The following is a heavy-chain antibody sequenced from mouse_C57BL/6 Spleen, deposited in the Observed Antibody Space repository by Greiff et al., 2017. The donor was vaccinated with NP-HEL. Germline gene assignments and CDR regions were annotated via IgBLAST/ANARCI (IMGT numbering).Heavy chain of an antibody. CDR1: GYTFTSYG. CDR2: IDPRSGNT. Sequence: QVQLQQSGAELARPGASVKLSCKASGYTFTSYGISWVKQRTGQGLEWIGEIDPRSGNTYYNEKFKGKATLTADKSSSTAYMELRSLTSEDSAVYFCARVTTVVEEAMDYWGQGTSVTVSS. D-gene: IGHD1-1*01. V-gene: IGHV1-81*01. CDR3: ARVTTVVEEAMDY. J-gene: IGHJ4*01.